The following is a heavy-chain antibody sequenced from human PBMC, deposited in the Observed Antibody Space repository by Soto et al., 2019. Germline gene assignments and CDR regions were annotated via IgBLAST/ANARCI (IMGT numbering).Heavy chain of an antibody. Sequence: QVQLVESGGGVVQPGRSLRLSCAAPGFSFSSHAMHWVRQAPGKGLEWVAVISYDGTNKNYAASVKGRFTISRDNSKNAMSLQMNSLRPEDTAVYYCAKDTLWLATGDYYFGLDVWGQGTTVTISS. CDR3: AKDTLWLATGDYYFGLDV. CDR1: GFSFSSHA. CDR2: ISYDGTNK. V-gene: IGHV3-30*18. J-gene: IGHJ6*02. D-gene: IGHD2-21*01.